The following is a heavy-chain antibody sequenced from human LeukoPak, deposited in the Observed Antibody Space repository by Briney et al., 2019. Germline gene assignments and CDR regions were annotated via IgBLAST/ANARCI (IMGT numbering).Heavy chain of an antibody. V-gene: IGHV1-69*01. CDR1: GGTFSSYA. CDR2: IIPIFGTA. Sequence: GSSVKVSCKASGGTFSSYAISWVRQAPGQGLEWMGGIIPIFGTANYAQKFQGRVTITADEPTSTAYMGLSSLRSEDTAVYYCASPRIAAAVNYYYYGMDVWGQGTTVTVSS. D-gene: IGHD6-13*01. CDR3: ASPRIAAAVNYYYYGMDV. J-gene: IGHJ6*02.